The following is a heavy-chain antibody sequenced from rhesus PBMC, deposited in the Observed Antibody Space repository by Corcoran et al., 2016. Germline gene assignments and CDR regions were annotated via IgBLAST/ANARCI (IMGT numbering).Heavy chain of an antibody. D-gene: IGHD3-9*01. CDR2: CRSKTNIYET. J-gene: IGHJ4*01. Sequence: EVQLVESGGGLVQPGGSLRLSCAASGFTFSSSAMPWVRQAAGKGLEWVGRCRSKTNIYETGSAAPVKGRFTISRMNSKKPAYLQMNSLKPEDTAVYYCTTYEDDYGYYYTVFDYWGQGVLVTVSS. CDR3: TTYEDDYGYYYTVFDY. CDR1: GFTFSSSA. V-gene: IGHV3-118*01.